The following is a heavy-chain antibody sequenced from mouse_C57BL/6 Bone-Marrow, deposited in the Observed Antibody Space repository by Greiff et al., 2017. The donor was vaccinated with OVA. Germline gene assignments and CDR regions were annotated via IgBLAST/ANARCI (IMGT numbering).Heavy chain of an antibody. CDR1: GYSITSGYY. Sequence: VQLKESGPGLVKPSQSLSLTCSVTGYSITSGYYWNWIRQFPGNKLEWMGYISYDGSNNYNPSLKNRISITRDTSKNQFFLKLNSVTTEDTATYYCAREKFTTVDYWGQGTTLTVSS. J-gene: IGHJ2*01. CDR2: ISYDGSN. D-gene: IGHD1-1*01. CDR3: AREKFTTVDY. V-gene: IGHV3-6*01.